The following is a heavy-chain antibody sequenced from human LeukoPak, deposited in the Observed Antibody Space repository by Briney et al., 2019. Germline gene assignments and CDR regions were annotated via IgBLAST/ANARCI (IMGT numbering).Heavy chain of an antibody. V-gene: IGHV4-59*01. J-gene: IGHJ4*02. CDR1: GGSISSYY. CDR2: IYYSGST. Sequence: SETLSLTCTVSGGSISSYYWSWIRQPPGKGLEWIGYIYYSGSTNYNPSLKSRVTISVDTSKNQFSLRLSSVTAADTAVYYCARSARRGNSPHDYWGQGTLVTVSS. D-gene: IGHD4-23*01. CDR3: ARSARRGNSPHDY.